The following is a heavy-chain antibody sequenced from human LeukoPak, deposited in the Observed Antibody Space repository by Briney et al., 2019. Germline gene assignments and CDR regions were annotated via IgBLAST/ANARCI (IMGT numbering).Heavy chain of an antibody. Sequence: GGSLRLSCAASGFTFRSYWMHWVRQVPGKGLVWVSLINSDGATSHADSVKGRFTISRDNAKNTLYLQMNSLRAEDTAVYYCARAWYSWGYYFDYWGQGTLVTVSS. J-gene: IGHJ4*02. D-gene: IGHD1-26*01. CDR2: INSDGAT. CDR3: ARAWYSWGYYFDY. CDR1: GFTFRSYW. V-gene: IGHV3-74*01.